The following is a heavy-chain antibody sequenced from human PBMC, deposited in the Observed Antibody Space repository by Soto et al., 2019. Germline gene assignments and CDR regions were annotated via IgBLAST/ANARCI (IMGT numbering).Heavy chain of an antibody. CDR2: ISSSSSYI. D-gene: IGHD2-8*01. CDR1: GFTFSSYT. V-gene: IGHV3-21*01. CDR3: ARDYYCTNGVCYPPH. J-gene: IGHJ4*02. Sequence: SLRLSCAASGFTFSSYTMNWVRQAPGKGLEWVSSISSSSSYIYYADSVKGRFTISRDNAKNSLYLQMNSLRAEDTAVYYCARDYYCTNGVCYPPHWGQGTLVTVSS.